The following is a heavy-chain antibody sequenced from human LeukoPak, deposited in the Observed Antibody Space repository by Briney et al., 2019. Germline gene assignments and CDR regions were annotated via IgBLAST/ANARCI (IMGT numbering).Heavy chain of an antibody. CDR3: ARITMVRGVIITSPYFDY. Sequence: ASVKVACKASGYTFTSYGSSWVRQAPGQGLEWMAWISAYNGNTNYAQKHQGRVTMTTDTSTSTAYMELRSLRSDDTAVYYCARITMVRGVIITSPYFDYWGQGTLVTVSS. CDR2: ISAYNGNT. CDR1: GYTFTSYG. V-gene: IGHV1-18*01. J-gene: IGHJ4*02. D-gene: IGHD3-10*01.